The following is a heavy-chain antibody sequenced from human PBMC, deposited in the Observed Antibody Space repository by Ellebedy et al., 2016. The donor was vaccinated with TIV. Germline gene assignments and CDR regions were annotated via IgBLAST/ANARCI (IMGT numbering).Heavy chain of an antibody. J-gene: IGHJ6*02. D-gene: IGHD3-10*01. V-gene: IGHV3-30*03. CDR3: ERAYRGRGGPMDV. CDR2: ISYDGSNK. Sequence: PGGSLRLSCAASGFTFSSYGMHWVRQAPGKGLEWVAVISYDGSNKYYADSVKGRFTISIDNSKNTLYLQMNSRRAEDTAVYYCERAYRGRGGPMDVWGQGTTVTVSS. CDR1: GFTFSSYG.